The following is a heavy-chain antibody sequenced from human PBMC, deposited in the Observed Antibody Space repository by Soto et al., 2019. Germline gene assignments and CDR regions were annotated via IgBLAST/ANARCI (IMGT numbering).Heavy chain of an antibody. CDR1: GFTFSNSW. CDR2: MKSDGSE. D-gene: IGHD6-19*01. CDR3: TRDPDPEQFYAFDI. Sequence: PGGSLRLSSAASGFTFSNSWMNWVRQAPGKGLGWVADMKSDGSEEYAASVKGRFTISRDDSKSIAYLQMNSLKTEDTAVYYCTRDPDPEQFYAFDIWGQGTMVTVSS. J-gene: IGHJ3*02. V-gene: IGHV3-49*04.